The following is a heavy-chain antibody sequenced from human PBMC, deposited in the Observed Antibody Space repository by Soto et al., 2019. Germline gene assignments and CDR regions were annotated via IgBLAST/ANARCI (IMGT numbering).Heavy chain of an antibody. CDR1: GFTFSRYW. Sequence: EVQLVESGGGLVQPGGSLRLSCAASGFTFSRYWMSWVRQAPGKGLEWVANIKQDGSENYYVDSVKGRFTISRDNAKNSLFLQMNSLRAEDTAIYYGASPPTGWDYGAENWFDPWGQGTLVTVSS. D-gene: IGHD4-17*01. CDR2: IKQDGSEN. V-gene: IGHV3-7*01. J-gene: IGHJ5*02. CDR3: ASPPTGWDYGAENWFDP.